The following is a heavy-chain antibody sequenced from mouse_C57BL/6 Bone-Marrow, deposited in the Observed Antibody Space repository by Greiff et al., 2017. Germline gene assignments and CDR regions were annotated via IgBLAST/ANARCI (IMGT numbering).Heavy chain of an antibody. CDR2: IDPNSGGT. J-gene: IGHJ4*01. CDR1: GYTFTSYW. Sequence: VQLQQPGAELVKPGASVKLSCKASGYTFTSYWMHSYWIGRIDPNSGGTKYNEKFKSKATLTVDKPSSTAYMQLSSLTSEDSAVYYCANNPFLPSYAMDYWGQGTSVTVSS. CDR3: ANNPFLPSYAMDY. D-gene: IGHD6-1*01. V-gene: IGHV1-62-3*01.